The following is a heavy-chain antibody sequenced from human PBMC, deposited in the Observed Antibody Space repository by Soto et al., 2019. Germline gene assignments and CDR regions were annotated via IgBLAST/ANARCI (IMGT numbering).Heavy chain of an antibody. CDR1: GFSFSSYS. CDR3: ARELEVGANGVGGFDI. D-gene: IGHD1-26*01. Sequence: PGGSLRLSCAASGFSFSSYSMNWVRQAPGKGLEWVSSISSSSSYIYYADSVKGRFTISRDNAKNSLYLQMNSLRAEDTAVYYCARELEVGANGVGGFDIWGQGTMVTVSS. V-gene: IGHV3-21*01. CDR2: ISSSSSYI. J-gene: IGHJ3*02.